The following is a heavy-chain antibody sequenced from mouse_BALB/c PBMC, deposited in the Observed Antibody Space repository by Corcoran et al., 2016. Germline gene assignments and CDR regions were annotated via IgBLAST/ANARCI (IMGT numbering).Heavy chain of an antibody. J-gene: IGHJ2*01. Sequence: EVQLQQSGPELVKPGASVKMSCKASGYTFTSYVMHWVIQKPGQGLEWIGYIYPYNDDTRYNEKFKGKATLTSDKSSSTAYMELSSLTSEDSAVYYCARDVPGCNPFDYWGQGTTLTVSS. CDR1: GYTFTSYV. CDR3: ARDVPGCNPFDY. D-gene: IGHD2-1*01. CDR2: IYPYNDDT. V-gene: IGHV1S136*01.